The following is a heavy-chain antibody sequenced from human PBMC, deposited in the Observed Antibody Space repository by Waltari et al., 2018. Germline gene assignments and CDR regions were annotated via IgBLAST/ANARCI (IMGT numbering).Heavy chain of an antibody. D-gene: IGHD2-15*01. CDR2: LNPNSGGT. CDR1: GYTFTGYY. J-gene: IGHJ2*01. V-gene: IGHV1-2*06. Sequence: QVQLVQSGAEVKKPGASVKVSCKASGYTFTGYYMHWVRQAPGQGLEWRGRLNPNSGGTTYAQKFPGRVTMTRDTSISTAYMELSRLRSDDTAVYYCARVGGPPDWYFDLLGRGTLVTVSS. CDR3: ARVGGPPDWYFDL.